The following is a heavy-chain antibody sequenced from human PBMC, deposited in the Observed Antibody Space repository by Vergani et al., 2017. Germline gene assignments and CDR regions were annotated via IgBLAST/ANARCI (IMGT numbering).Heavy chain of an antibody. CDR3: AKARDPNCTGGNCYSYYYGLDL. J-gene: IGHJ6*02. Sequence: EVQLLESGGGLVQPGGSLRLSCGASGFTFSSYAMTWVRQAPGKGLEWVAAISGSGGNTFYTDSVKGRFTISRDNSKDTLYLQMNSLRVEDTAIYYCAKARDPNCTGGNCYSYYYGLDLWGQGTTVTVSS. V-gene: IGHV3-23*01. D-gene: IGHD2-8*02. CDR1: GFTFSSYA. CDR2: ISGSGGNT.